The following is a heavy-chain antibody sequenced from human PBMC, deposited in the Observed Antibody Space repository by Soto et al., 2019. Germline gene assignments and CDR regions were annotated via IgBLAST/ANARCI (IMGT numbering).Heavy chain of an antibody. CDR3: AKDTTRIAVAGDFDY. Sequence: EVQLVESGGGLVQPGRSLRLSCAASGFTFDDYAMHWVRQAPGKGLEWVSGISWNSGSIGYADFVKGRFTISRDNAKNSLYLQMNSLRAEDTALYYCAKDTTRIAVAGDFDYWGQGTLVTVSS. J-gene: IGHJ4*02. CDR2: ISWNSGSI. D-gene: IGHD6-19*01. CDR1: GFTFDDYA. V-gene: IGHV3-9*01.